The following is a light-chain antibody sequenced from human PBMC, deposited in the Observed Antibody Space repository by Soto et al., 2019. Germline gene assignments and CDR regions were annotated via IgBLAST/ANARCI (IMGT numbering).Light chain of an antibody. J-gene: IGKJ4*01. CDR3: QQYNNWPRG. CDR1: QSVSSN. CDR2: GAS. V-gene: IGKV3-15*01. Sequence: EIVMTQSPATLSVSPGERATLSCRASQSVSSNLAWYQQKPGQAPSLLIYGASTRATGIPARFSGSGSGTDFTLTISSLQSEDFAVYYCQQYNNWPRGFGGGTKVDI.